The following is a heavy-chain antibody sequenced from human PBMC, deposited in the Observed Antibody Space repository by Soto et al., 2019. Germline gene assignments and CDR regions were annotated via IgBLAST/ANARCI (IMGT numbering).Heavy chain of an antibody. V-gene: IGHV3-7*01. J-gene: IGHJ3*02. Sequence: EVQLVESGGGLVQPGGSLRLSCAASGFTFSRYWMSWVRQAPGKGLELVANIKEDGSEKLYVDAVKGRFTISRDNAKNSLYLQMNRLRAEDTAVYYCARVGYSGYGYHDAFDIWGKGKMVTVSS. CDR2: IKEDGSEK. CDR3: ARVGYSGYGYHDAFDI. D-gene: IGHD5-12*01. CDR1: GFTFSRYW.